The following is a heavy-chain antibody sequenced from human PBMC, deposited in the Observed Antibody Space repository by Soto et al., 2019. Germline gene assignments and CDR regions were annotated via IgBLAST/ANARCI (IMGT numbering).Heavy chain of an antibody. CDR1: GGSISSDGYF. J-gene: IGHJ4*02. Sequence: QVQLQESGPGLVNPSQTLSLTCTVSGGSISSDGYFWSWIRQLPGKGLEWMGYIHHSGNTYYNPSLKSRVSISVDTSKNQFSLNLTSVTAADTAVYYCARDASPTGVPLDSWGQGTLVTVSS. V-gene: IGHV4-31*03. CDR3: ARDASPTGVPLDS. CDR2: IHHSGNT. D-gene: IGHD7-27*01.